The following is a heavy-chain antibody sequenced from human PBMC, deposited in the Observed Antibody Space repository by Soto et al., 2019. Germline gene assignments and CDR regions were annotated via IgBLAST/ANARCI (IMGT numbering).Heavy chain of an antibody. CDR1: GGSFSGYY. J-gene: IGHJ6*04. Sequence: SETLSLTCAVYGGSFSGYYWSWIRQPPGKGLEWIGEINHSGSTNYNPSLKSRVTISVDTSKNQFSLKLSSVTAADTAVYYCARDGAGAAAGLLDVWGKGTTVTVSS. CDR2: INHSGST. CDR3: ARDGAGAAAGLLDV. V-gene: IGHV4-34*01. D-gene: IGHD6-13*01.